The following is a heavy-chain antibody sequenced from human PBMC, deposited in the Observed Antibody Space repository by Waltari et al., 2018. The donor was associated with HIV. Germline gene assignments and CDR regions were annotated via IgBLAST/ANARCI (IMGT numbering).Heavy chain of an antibody. J-gene: IGHJ6*02. Sequence: QVQLVESGGGVVHPGRSLRLSCAASGFTFRRSSMHWVRQAPGKGLEWVTIISYDGSDKYYADSVKGRFTISRDNYENTLYLQLNSLRGEDTAVYYCARGQDCTDTGCVSYFRYGMDVWGQGTTVIVSS. CDR2: ISYDGSDK. CDR1: GFTFRRSS. V-gene: IGHV3-30-3*01. D-gene: IGHD2-8*02. CDR3: ARGQDCTDTGCVSYFRYGMDV.